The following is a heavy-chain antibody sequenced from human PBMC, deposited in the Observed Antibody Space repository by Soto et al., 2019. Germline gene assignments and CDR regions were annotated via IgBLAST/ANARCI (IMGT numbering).Heavy chain of an antibody. D-gene: IGHD2-21*02. J-gene: IGHJ6*02. V-gene: IGHV3-30*18. CDR1: GFSFSDFG. Sequence: QVQLVESGGGVVQPGRSLRLSCAPSGFSFSDFGMHWVRQAPGKGLEWVAAISHDGSNQYYGDSVKGRFSISRDHSNNRLYLQMNHLKVEDSAMYFCAQETRSRAVTATRVNGMDVWGQGTTVTVSS. CDR2: ISHDGSNQ. CDR3: AQETRSRAVTATRVNGMDV.